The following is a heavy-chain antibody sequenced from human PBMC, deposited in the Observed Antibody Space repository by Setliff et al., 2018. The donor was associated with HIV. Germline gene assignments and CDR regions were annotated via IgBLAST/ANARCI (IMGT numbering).Heavy chain of an antibody. J-gene: IGHJ3*02. CDR2: INQDASKK. D-gene: IGHD2-21*02. CDR1: EFTFSGHW. V-gene: IGHV3-7*03. Sequence: PGGSLRLSCAASEFTFSGHWMSWVRQAPGKGLEWVANINQDASKKYYVDSVKGRFTISRDNAKNSLSLQMNSLRVEDTAVYFCASSNVVVVTASVSDAFDIWGQGTMVTVSS. CDR3: ASSNVVVVTASVSDAFDI.